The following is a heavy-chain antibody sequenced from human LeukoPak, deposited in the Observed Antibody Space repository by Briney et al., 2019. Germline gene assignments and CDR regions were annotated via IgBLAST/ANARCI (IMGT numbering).Heavy chain of an antibody. V-gene: IGHV3-11*01. CDR3: ARDRSSSWYEFYAFDI. J-gene: IGHJ3*02. CDR1: GFTFSDYY. D-gene: IGHD6-13*01. CDR2: ISSSGSTI. Sequence: GGSLRLSCAASGFTFSDYYMSWIRQAPGKGLEWVSYISSSGSTIYYADSVKGRFTISRDNAKNSLYLQMNSLRAEDTAVYYCARDRSSSWYEFYAFDIWGQGTMVTVSS.